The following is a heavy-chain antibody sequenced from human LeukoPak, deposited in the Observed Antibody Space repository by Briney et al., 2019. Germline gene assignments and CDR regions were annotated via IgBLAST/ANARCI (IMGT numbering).Heavy chain of an antibody. CDR2: IYYSGST. J-gene: IGHJ6*03. Sequence: SETLSLTCTVSGGSISSYYWSWIRQPPGKGLEWIGYIYYSGSTNYNPSLKSRVTISVDTSKNQFSLRLSSVTAADTAVYYCARARDCSSTSCYTGVGYYYYMDVWGKGTTVTVSS. V-gene: IGHV4-59*01. CDR1: GGSISSYY. CDR3: ARARDCSSTSCYTGVGYYYYMDV. D-gene: IGHD2-2*02.